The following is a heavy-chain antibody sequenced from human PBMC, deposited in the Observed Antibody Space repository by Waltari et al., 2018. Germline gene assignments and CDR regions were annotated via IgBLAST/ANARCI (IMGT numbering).Heavy chain of an antibody. CDR1: GGTFSSYA. Sequence: QVQLVQSGAEVKKPGSSVKVSCKASGGTFSSYAISWVRQAPGQGLEWMGGIIPIFGTANYAQKCQGRVTITADESTSTAYMELSSLRSEDTAVYYCARDQGGVVVVPAALDYWGQGTLVTVSS. D-gene: IGHD2-2*01. V-gene: IGHV1-69*01. J-gene: IGHJ4*02. CDR2: IIPIFGTA. CDR3: ARDQGGVVVVPAALDY.